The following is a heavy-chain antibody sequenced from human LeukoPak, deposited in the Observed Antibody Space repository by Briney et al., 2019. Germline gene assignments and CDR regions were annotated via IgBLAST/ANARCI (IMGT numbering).Heavy chain of an antibody. J-gene: IGHJ4*02. CDR1: GGSISSSSYY. CDR3: ARIDYGDYLGY. CDR2: IYYSGST. D-gene: IGHD3-16*01. Sequence: SETLSLTCTVSGGSISSSSYYWGWIRQPPGKGLEWIGSIYYSGSTYYNPSLKSRVTISVDTSKNQFSLKLSSVTAADTAVYYCARIDYGDYLGYWGQGTLVTVSS. V-gene: IGHV4-39*07.